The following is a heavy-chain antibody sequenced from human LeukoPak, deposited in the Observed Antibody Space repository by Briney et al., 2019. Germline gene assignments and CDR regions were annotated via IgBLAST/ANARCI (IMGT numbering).Heavy chain of an antibody. CDR2: INAGNGNT. D-gene: IGHD6-13*01. CDR3: ARDIEADGICFDY. V-gene: IGHV1-3*01. CDR1: GYTFTSYA. Sequence: ASVKVSCKASGYTFTSYAMHWVRQAPGQRLEWMGWINAGNGNTKYSQKFQGRVTITRDTSASTAYMELSSLRSEDTAVYYCARDIEADGICFDYWGQGTLVTVSS. J-gene: IGHJ4*02.